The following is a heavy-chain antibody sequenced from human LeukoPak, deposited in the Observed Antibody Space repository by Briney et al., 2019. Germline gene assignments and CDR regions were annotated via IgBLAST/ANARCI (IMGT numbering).Heavy chain of an antibody. D-gene: IGHD2-2*01. CDR2: IYYSGST. J-gene: IGHJ5*02. V-gene: IGHV4-59*01. CDR1: GGSISSYY. Sequence: PSETLSLTCTVSGGSISSYYWSWIRQPPGKGLEWIGYIYYSGSTNYNPSLKSRVTISVDTSKNQFSLKLSSVTAADTAVYYCAREEYQGNGWSDPWGQGTLVTVSS. CDR3: AREEYQGNGWSDP.